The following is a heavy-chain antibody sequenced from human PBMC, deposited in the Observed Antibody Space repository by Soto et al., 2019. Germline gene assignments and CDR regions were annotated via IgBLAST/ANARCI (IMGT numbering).Heavy chain of an antibody. Sequence: GASVKVSCKVSGYTLTELSMHWVRQAPGQGLEWMGWISAYNTNTNYAQKLQGRVTMTTDTSTTTAYMELRRLKSDDTAVYYCARDMFWFAPWGQGTLVTVSS. J-gene: IGHJ5*02. V-gene: IGHV1-18*01. CDR1: GYTLTELS. CDR3: ARDMFWFAP. D-gene: IGHD3-10*02. CDR2: ISAYNTNT.